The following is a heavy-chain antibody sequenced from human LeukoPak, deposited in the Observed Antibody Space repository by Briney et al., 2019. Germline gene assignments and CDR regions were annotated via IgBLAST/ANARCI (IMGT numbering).Heavy chain of an antibody. V-gene: IGHV3-53*01. J-gene: IGHJ3*02. Sequence: GGSLRLSCAASGFSVSSNYMSWVRQAPGKGLEWVSVIYSGGSTYYADSVKGRFTISRDNSKNTLYLQMNSLRAEDTAVYYCARDGYNLNLDAFDIWGQGTMVTVSS. D-gene: IGHD5-24*01. CDR2: IYSGGST. CDR3: ARDGYNLNLDAFDI. CDR1: GFSVSSNY.